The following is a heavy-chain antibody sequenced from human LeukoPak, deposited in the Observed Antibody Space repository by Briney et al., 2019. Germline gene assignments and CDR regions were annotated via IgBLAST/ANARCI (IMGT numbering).Heavy chain of an antibody. J-gene: IGHJ4*02. D-gene: IGHD6-19*01. CDR1: GFTFDDYG. CDR2: INWNGGST. Sequence: GGSLRLSCAASGFTFDDYGMSWVRQAPGKGLEWVSGINWNGGSTGYADCVKGRFTISRDNAKHSLYLQMNSLRAEDTALYYCARQPGIAVAGPIDYWGQGTLVTVSS. CDR3: ARQPGIAVAGPIDY. V-gene: IGHV3-20*04.